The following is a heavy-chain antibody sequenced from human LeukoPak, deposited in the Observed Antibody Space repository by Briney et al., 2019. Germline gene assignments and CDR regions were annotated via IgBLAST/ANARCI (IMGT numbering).Heavy chain of an antibody. CDR2: IYNSGST. Sequence: SETLSLTCTVSGGSISIYYWSWIRQPPGKGLEWIGHIYNSGSTNYSPSLKSRVTISVDTSKNQFSLKLSSVTAADTAVYYCARENDFWSGYYSFDYWGQGTLVTVSS. V-gene: IGHV4-59*12. CDR1: GGSISIYY. CDR3: ARENDFWSGYYSFDY. J-gene: IGHJ4*02. D-gene: IGHD3-3*01.